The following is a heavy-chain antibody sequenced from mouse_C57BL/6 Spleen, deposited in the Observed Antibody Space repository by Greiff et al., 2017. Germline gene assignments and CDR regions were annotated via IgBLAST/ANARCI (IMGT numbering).Heavy chain of an antibody. Sequence: DVKLVESGGGLVKPGGSLKLSCAASGFTFSSYAMSWVRQTPEKRLEWVATISDGGSYTYYPDNVKGRFTISRDNAKNNLYLQMSHLKSEDTAMYYCARGPVYFDYWGQGTTLTVSS. J-gene: IGHJ2*01. V-gene: IGHV5-4*03. CDR1: GFTFSSYA. CDR3: ARGPVYFDY. CDR2: ISDGGSYT.